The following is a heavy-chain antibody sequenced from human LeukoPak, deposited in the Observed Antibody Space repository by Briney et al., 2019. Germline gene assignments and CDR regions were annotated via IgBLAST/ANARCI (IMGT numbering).Heavy chain of an antibody. CDR1: GFSFTNSW. J-gene: IGHJ4*02. Sequence: GGSLRLSCAASGFSFTNSWMAWVRQAPGKGLEGVANIKQDGSTKHYADSLKGRVTISRDNPKNSLYLQMISLRADDPAVYYCARDTDGSLDSWGQGILVTVAS. CDR3: ARDTDGSLDS. CDR2: IKQDGSTK. V-gene: IGHV3-7*01. D-gene: IGHD1-26*01.